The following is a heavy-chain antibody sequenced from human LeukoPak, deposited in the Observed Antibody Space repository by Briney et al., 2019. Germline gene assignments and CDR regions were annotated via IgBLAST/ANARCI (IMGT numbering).Heavy chain of an antibody. CDR1: GYTFTGNY. J-gene: IGHJ6*02. V-gene: IGHV1-2*02. Sequence: ASVKLSCKASGYTFTGNYIHWVRQAPGQGLEWMGWINPNSGGTNYAQKFQGRVTMTRDMSISTAYMELSRLTSDDTAVYYCARWFTITSGDYDILTSSYHRDMDVWGQGTTVTVSS. CDR2: INPNSGGT. D-gene: IGHD3-9*01. CDR3: ARWFTITSGDYDILTSSYHRDMDV.